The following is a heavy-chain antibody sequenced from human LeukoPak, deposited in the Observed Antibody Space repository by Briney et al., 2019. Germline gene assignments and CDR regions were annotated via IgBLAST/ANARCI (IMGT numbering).Heavy chain of an antibody. CDR2: ISGSGGST. CDR3: ATDTYCGGDCYSRNDAFDI. CDR1: GFTFSSYA. J-gene: IGHJ3*02. D-gene: IGHD2-21*02. Sequence: GGSLRLSCAASGFTFSSYAMSWVRQAPGKGLEWVSAISGSGGSTYYADSVKGRFTISRDNSKNTLYLQMKSLRAEDTAVYYCATDTYCGGDCYSRNDAFDIWGQGTMVTVSS. V-gene: IGHV3-23*01.